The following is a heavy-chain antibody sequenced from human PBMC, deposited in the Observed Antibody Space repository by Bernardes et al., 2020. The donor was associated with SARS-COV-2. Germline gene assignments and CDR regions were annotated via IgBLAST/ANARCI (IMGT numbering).Heavy chain of an antibody. V-gene: IGHV1-2*04. CDR1: RYTFTGYY. CDR2: INPTSGGT. CDR3: ARETALYGNDY. D-gene: IGHD2-2*02. J-gene: IGHJ4*02. Sequence: ASVPVSCKPSRYTFTGYYMHWVRPAPRQGLAWMGWINPTSGGTNHPQKFQGWVTITRDTSIRTAYMELSRLRSDDAAVYFCARETALYGNDYWGQGTLVTVSS.